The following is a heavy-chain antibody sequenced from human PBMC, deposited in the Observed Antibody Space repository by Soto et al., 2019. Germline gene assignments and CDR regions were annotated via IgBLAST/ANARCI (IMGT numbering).Heavy chain of an antibody. V-gene: IGHV3-74*01. CDR2: INSDGSST. CDR1: GFTFSSYW. Sequence: GGSLRLSCAASGFTFSSYWMHWVRQAPGKGLVWVSRINSDGSSTSYADSVKGRFTISRDNAKNTLYLQMNSLRAEDTAVYYCARGLDYGAYYYYYGIDVWGQGTPVTVSS. D-gene: IGHD4-17*01. CDR3: ARGLDYGAYYYYYGIDV. J-gene: IGHJ6*02.